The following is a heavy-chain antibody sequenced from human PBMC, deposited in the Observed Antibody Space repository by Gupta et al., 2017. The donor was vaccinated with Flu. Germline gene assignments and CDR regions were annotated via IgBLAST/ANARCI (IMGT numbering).Heavy chain of an antibody. D-gene: IGHD1-26*01. V-gene: IGHV3-33*01. J-gene: IGHJ4*02. CDR1: GFTFSSYG. CDR2: IWYDGSNK. Sequence: QVQLVESGGGVVQPGRSLRLSCAASGFTFSSYGMHWVRQAPGKGLEWVAVIWYDGSNKYYADSVKGRFTISRDNSKNTLYLQMNSLRAEDTAVYYCARDSGSYSAYFDYWGQGTLVTVSS. CDR3: ARDSGSYSAYFDY.